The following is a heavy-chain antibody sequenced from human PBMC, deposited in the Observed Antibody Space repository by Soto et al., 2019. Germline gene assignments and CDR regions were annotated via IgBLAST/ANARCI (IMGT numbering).Heavy chain of an antibody. CDR2: MNRSGST. V-gene: IGHV4-34*01. D-gene: IGHD3-3*01. J-gene: IGHJ6*02. CDR1: CGAISSGDYY. CDR3: ARNGNVWLLYQDYYYYYGMDV. Sequence: WETLSLTCPVSCGAISSGDYYWRWIRRHRGKGRERVEEMNRSGSTNSNPSLKSRVTISVDTSKNQFSRKLSSVTAADTAVYYCARNGNVWLLYQDYYYYYGMDVWGQGTTVTVS.